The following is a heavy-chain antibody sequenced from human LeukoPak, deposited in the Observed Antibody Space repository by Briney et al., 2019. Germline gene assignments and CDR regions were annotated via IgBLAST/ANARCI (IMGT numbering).Heavy chain of an antibody. CDR3: ARDHHYGDYLDY. Sequence: GRSLRLSCAASGFTFSSYAMHWVRQAPGKGLEWVAVISYDGSNKYYADSVKGRFTISRDNSKNTLYLQMNRLRAEDTAVYYCARDHHYGDYLDYWGQGTLVTVSS. J-gene: IGHJ4*02. V-gene: IGHV3-30-3*01. CDR2: ISYDGSNK. CDR1: GFTFSSYA. D-gene: IGHD4-17*01.